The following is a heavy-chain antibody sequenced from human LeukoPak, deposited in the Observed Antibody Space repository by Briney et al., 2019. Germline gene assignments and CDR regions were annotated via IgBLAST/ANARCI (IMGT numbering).Heavy chain of an antibody. Sequence: GGSLRLSCAASGFTFSSYAMSWVRQAPGKGLEWASAISGSGGSTYYADSVQGRFTISRDNSKSTLCLQMNSLRAEDTAVYYCAKQLGYCSDGSCYFPYWGQGTLVTVSS. CDR1: GFTFSSYA. D-gene: IGHD2-15*01. CDR3: AKQLGYCSDGSCYFPY. J-gene: IGHJ4*02. CDR2: ISGSGGST. V-gene: IGHV3-23*01.